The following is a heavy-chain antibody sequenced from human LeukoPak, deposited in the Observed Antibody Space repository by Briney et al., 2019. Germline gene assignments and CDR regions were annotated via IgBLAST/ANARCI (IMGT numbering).Heavy chain of an antibody. J-gene: IGHJ2*01. CDR1: GFTFSSYE. D-gene: IGHD3-22*01. Sequence: GGSLRLSCAASGFTFSSYEMNWVRQAPGKGLEWVSYISTSGSTTYYADSVKGRFTISRDNAKNSLYLQMNSLRAEDTAVYYCASDRPVVVAKKRFWYFDLWGRGTMVTVSS. CDR3: ASDRPVVVAKKRFWYFDL. V-gene: IGHV3-48*03. CDR2: ISTSGSTT.